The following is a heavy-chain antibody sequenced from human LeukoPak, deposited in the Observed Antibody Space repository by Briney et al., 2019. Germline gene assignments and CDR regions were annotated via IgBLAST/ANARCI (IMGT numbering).Heavy chain of an antibody. V-gene: IGHV4-39*07. CDR2: IYYSGST. CDR3: AREGGPIDSFDY. CDR1: GGSISSSSYY. J-gene: IGHJ4*02. D-gene: IGHD3-16*01. Sequence: KTSETPSLTCTVSGGSISSSSYYWGWIRQPPGKGLEWIGSIYYSGSTYYNPSLKSRVTISVDTSKNQFSLKLSSVTAADTAVYYCAREGGPIDSFDYWGQGTLVTVSS.